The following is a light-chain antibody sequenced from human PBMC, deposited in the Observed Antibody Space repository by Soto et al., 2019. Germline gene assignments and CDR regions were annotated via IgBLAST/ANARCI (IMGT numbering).Light chain of an antibody. CDR1: RTVGRSY. Sequence: ETVLTQSPDIMYLSPGARAPLSCRASRTVGRSYLAWYQQKPGQAPRLLIFGTSTRATGIPDRFSGSGSGTDFTLTISRLEPEDFAVYYCQQYGSSPTTFGQGTKVDIK. J-gene: IGKJ1*01. CDR2: GTS. CDR3: QQYGSSPTT. V-gene: IGKV3-20*01.